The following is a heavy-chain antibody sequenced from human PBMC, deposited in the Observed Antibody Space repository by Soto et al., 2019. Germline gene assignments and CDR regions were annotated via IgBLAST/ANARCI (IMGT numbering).Heavy chain of an antibody. D-gene: IGHD2-15*01. Sequence: QVQLVQSGAEVKKPGSSVKVSCKASGGTFSSYAISWVRQAPGQGLEWMGGIIPIFGTANYAQKFQGRVTITADESTSTAYMELSRLRSEDTAVYYCARGTSLQHMVVVVAATRWIAFDIWCQGKMVTVAA. CDR2: IIPIFGTA. CDR3: ARGTSLQHMVVVVAATRWIAFDI. V-gene: IGHV1-69*01. CDR1: GGTFSSYA. J-gene: IGHJ3*02.